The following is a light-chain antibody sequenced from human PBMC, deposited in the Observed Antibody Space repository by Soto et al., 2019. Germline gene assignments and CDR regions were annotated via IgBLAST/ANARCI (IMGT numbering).Light chain of an antibody. CDR1: SIASRG. V-gene: IGLV3-21*02. Sequence: SSELTQPPSVSVAPGQTARITCGGSSIASRGVHWYQQKPGQAPVMVVYDDSDRPSGIPERFSGSNSGNTATLTISRVEAGDEADYYCAAWDDTLDAQVFGGGTKLTVL. CDR3: AAWDDTLDAQV. J-gene: IGLJ3*02. CDR2: DDS.